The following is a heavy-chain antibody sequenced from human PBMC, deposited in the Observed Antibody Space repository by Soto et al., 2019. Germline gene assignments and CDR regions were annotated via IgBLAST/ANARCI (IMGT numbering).Heavy chain of an antibody. CDR3: ARDSLAAAGTDY. J-gene: IGHJ4*02. D-gene: IGHD6-13*01. Sequence: SVKVSCKASGGTFSSYTIAWVRQAPGQGLEWMGEIIPLFGTTNYVEKFQGGLTITADASTSTAYMELSSLRSEDTAMYYCARDSLAAAGTDYWGQGTLVTVSS. V-gene: IGHV1-69*13. CDR2: IIPLFGTT. CDR1: GGTFSSYT.